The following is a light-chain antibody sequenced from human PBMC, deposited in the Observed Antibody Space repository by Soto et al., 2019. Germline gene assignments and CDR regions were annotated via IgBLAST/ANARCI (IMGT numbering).Light chain of an antibody. CDR1: QSISSY. V-gene: IGKV1-39*01. CDR2: AAS. CDR3: QQSYSRPRT. Sequence: DIQMTQSPSSLSASVGDRVTITCRASQSISSYLNWYQQKPGKAPKLLIYAASSLQSGVPSRFSGSGSGTDFTLTISSLQPEDFATYFCQQSYSRPRTFGQGTKV. J-gene: IGKJ1*01.